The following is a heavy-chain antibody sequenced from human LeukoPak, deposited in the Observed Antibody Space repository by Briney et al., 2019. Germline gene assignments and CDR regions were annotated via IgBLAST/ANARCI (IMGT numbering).Heavy chain of an antibody. J-gene: IGHJ4*02. V-gene: IGHV4-34*01. D-gene: IGHD3-10*01. CDR1: GGSFSGYY. Sequence: SETLCLTCAVYGGSFSGYYWSWIRQPPGKGLEWIGEINHSGSTNYNPSLKSRVTISVDTSKNQFSLKLSSVTAADTAVYYCARGSYYGSGSYVLDFDYWGQGTLVTVSS. CDR3: ARGSYYGSGSYVLDFDY. CDR2: INHSGST.